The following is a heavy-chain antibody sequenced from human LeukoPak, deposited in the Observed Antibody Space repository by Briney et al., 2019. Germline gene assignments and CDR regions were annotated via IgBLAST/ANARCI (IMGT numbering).Heavy chain of an antibody. V-gene: IGHV4-34*01. CDR1: GGSFSGYY. D-gene: IGHD3-3*01. Sequence: SETLSLTCAVYGGSFSGYYWSWIRQPPGKGLEWIGEINHSGSTNYNPSLKSRVTISVDTSKNQFSLKLSSVTAADTAVYYCARVCYDFWSGYSNWFDPWGQGTLVTVSS. CDR3: ARVCYDFWSGYSNWFDP. J-gene: IGHJ5*02. CDR2: INHSGST.